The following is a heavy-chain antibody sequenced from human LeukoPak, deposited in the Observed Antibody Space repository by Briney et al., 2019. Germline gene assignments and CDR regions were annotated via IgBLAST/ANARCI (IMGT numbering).Heavy chain of an antibody. D-gene: IGHD3-22*01. CDR3: ARVLHKRMYDSTTYFPY. V-gene: IGHV3-48*01. Sequence: GGSLRLSCATSGFSFSTYNMNWVRQAPGKGLKWISYISSDSSTIYYADSVKGRFTISRDNAKNSLYLQMNSLRAEDTAVYYCARVLHKRMYDSTTYFPYWGQGILVTVSS. CDR1: GFSFSTYN. J-gene: IGHJ4*02. CDR2: ISSDSSTI.